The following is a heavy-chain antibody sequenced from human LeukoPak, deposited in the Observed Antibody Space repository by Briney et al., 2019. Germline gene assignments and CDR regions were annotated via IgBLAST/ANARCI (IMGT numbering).Heavy chain of an antibody. Sequence: LGESLKISCKGCGYSFTSYWIGWVRQMPGKGLELMGIIYPGDSDTRYSPSFQGQVTISADKSISTAYLQWSSLRASDTAVYYCATPRIAAAGNVYYMDVWGKGITVTVSS. V-gene: IGHV5-51*01. D-gene: IGHD6-13*01. CDR3: ATPRIAAAGNVYYMDV. CDR2: IYPGDSDT. J-gene: IGHJ6*03. CDR1: GYSFTSYW.